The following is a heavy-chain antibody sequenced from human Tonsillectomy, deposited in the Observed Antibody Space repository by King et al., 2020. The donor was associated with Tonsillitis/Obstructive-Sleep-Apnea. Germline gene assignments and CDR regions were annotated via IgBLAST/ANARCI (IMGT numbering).Heavy chain of an antibody. CDR1: GYTFTNSG. CDR2: ISNYNKNK. Sequence: QLVQSGAEVKKPGASVKVSCKASGYTFTNSGITWVRQAPGQGLEWMGWISNYNKNKHYAQNLQGRVTMTTDTSTSTAYMELRSLRSDDTAVYYCARDGDFCVDYWGRGTLVTVSS. J-gene: IGHJ4*02. CDR3: ARDGDFCVDY. D-gene: IGHD3-3*01. V-gene: IGHV1-18*01.